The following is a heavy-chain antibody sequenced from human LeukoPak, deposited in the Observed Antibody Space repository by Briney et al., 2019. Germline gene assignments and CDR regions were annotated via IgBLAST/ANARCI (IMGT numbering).Heavy chain of an antibody. D-gene: IGHD5-24*01. CDR2: IYYSGST. V-gene: IGHV4-59*01. CDR1: GGSISCSY. Sequence: PSETLSLTCSVSGGSISCSYWGWIRQPPGKGLEWIGYIYYSGSTNYNPSLKSRVTISLDSSKNQCSLKLSSVTAADTAVYYCARYHSIKVTFDYWGQGILVTVSS. J-gene: IGHJ4*02. CDR3: ARYHSIKVTFDY.